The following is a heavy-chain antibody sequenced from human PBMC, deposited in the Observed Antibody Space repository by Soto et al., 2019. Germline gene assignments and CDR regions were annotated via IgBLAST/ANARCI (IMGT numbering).Heavy chain of an antibody. D-gene: IGHD3-10*01. CDR1: GYTFTSYA. CDR3: ARFLWFGELLYIDY. Sequence: ASVKVSCKASGYTFTSYAMHWVRQAPGQRLEWMGWINAGNGNTKYSQKFQGRVTITRDTSASTAYVELSSLRSEDTAVYYCARFLWFGELLYIDYWGQGTLVTVS. V-gene: IGHV1-3*01. CDR2: INAGNGNT. J-gene: IGHJ4*02.